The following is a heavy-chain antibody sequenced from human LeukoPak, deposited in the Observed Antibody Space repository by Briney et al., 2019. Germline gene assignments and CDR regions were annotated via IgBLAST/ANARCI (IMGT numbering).Heavy chain of an antibody. J-gene: IGHJ5*02. CDR3: ARDLNIVVVVAATRFDP. V-gene: IGHV1-2*02. CDR2: ISPNSGGT. Sequence: GASVKVSCKASGYTFTGYYMHWVRQAPGQGLEWMGWISPNSGGTNYAQKFQGRVTMTRDTSISTAYMELSRLRSDDTAVYYCARDLNIVVVVAATRFDPWGQGTLVTVSS. CDR1: GYTFTGYY. D-gene: IGHD2-15*01.